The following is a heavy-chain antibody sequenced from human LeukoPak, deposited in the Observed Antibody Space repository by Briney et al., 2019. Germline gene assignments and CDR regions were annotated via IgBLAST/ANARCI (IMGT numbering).Heavy chain of an antibody. D-gene: IGHD6-19*01. CDR1: GFTFSSYG. J-gene: IGHJ4*02. V-gene: IGHV3-30*18. Sequence: GGSLRLSCAAPGFTFSSYGMHWVRQAPGKGLEWVAVISYDGSNKYYADSVKGRFTISRDNSKNTLYLQMNSLRAEDTAVYYCAKGSGSGWYYFDYWGQGTLVTVSS. CDR2: ISYDGSNK. CDR3: AKGSGSGWYYFDY.